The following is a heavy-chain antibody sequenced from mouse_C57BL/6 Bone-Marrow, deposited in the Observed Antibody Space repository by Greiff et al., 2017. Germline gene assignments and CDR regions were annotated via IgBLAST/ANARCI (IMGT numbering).Heavy chain of an antibody. CDR1: GFNIKDDY. J-gene: IGHJ2*01. V-gene: IGHV14-4*01. CDR2: IDPENGDT. CDR3: TTWRGDYFDY. Sequence: EVQLQQSGAELLRPGASVKLSCTASGFNIKDDYMNWVKQRPEQGLEWIGWIDPENGDTEYASQFQGKATITADTSSNTAYLLLSILTSEDTAVYYCTTWRGDYFDYWGQGTTLTVSS.